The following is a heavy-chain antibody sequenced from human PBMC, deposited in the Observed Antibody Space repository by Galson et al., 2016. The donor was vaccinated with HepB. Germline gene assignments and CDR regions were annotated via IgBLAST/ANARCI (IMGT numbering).Heavy chain of an antibody. V-gene: IGHV3-48*02. J-gene: IGHJ6*02. CDR1: GFTFSSYS. CDR2: ISSSSSNK. CDR3: ARDRLSDYFWGGDYIGSGMDV. D-gene: IGHD3-3*01. Sequence: SLRLSCAASGFTFSSYSMNWVRQAPGKGLEWVSYISSSSSNKYYADSVKGRFTISRDNAKNSLYLQMNSLRDEDTAVYYCARDRLSDYFWGGDYIGSGMDVWGQATTVTVSS.